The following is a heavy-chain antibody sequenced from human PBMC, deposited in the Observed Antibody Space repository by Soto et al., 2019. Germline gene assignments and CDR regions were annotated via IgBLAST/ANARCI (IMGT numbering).Heavy chain of an antibody. V-gene: IGHV3-30*02. Sequence: GGSLRLSCAASGFTFSTYGMHWVRQAPGKGLEWVAFIQYHGINKDYADSVKGRFTISRDNSRNTLYLQMNSLRAEDTAVYYCARGLDYDSSGYYLDFWGQGALVTFS. CDR3: ARGLDYDSSGYYLDF. J-gene: IGHJ4*02. CDR1: GFTFSTYG. D-gene: IGHD3-22*01. CDR2: IQYHGINK.